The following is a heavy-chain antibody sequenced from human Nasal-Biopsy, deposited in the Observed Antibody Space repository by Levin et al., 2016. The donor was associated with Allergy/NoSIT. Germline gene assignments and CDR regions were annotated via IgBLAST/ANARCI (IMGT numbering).Heavy chain of an antibody. CDR1: GFTFTTSN. D-gene: IGHD5-12*01. V-gene: IGHV3-48*02. CDR3: AKDLFGYAMDA. J-gene: IGHJ4*02. Sequence: GESLKISCAASGFTFTTSNMDWVRQAPGKGLEWVAYISHSSNVIFYADSVKGRFTISRDDAKDSLFLQMNDLRDEDTAVYYCAKDLFGYAMDAWGQGTLVTVSS. CDR2: ISHSSNVI.